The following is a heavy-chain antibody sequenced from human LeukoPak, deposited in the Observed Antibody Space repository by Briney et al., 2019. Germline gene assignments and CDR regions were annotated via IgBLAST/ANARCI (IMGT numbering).Heavy chain of an antibody. CDR3: AREYYYGSGSYYAPDYYYYYGMDV. Sequence: GASVKVSCKASGYTFTGYYMHWVRQAPGQGLEWRGWINPNSGGTNYAQKFQGRVTMTRDTSISTAYMELSRLRSDDTAVYYCAREYYYGSGSYYAPDYYYYYGMDVWGQGTTVTVSS. V-gene: IGHV1-2*02. CDR2: INPNSGGT. D-gene: IGHD3-10*01. CDR1: GYTFTGYY. J-gene: IGHJ6*02.